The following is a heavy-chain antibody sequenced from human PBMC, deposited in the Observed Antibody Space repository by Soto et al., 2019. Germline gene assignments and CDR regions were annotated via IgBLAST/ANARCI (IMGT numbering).Heavy chain of an antibody. D-gene: IGHD7-27*01. CDR1: GGTFTGHA. V-gene: IGHV1-69*06. CDR3: ARGPNWGYRFDS. J-gene: IGHJ4*02. Sequence: QVQLVQSGAEVKKPGSSVKVACEASGGTFTGHAISWVRQAPGQGPVWMGGLIPLFGTSQHAQNFQGRLTITADKSTSTAYMELTSLRFEATAIYYCARGPNWGYRFDSWGQGTLVTVS. CDR2: LIPLFGTS.